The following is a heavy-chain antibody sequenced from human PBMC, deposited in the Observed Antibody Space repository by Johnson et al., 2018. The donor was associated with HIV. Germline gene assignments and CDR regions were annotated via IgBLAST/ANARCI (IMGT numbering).Heavy chain of an antibody. CDR1: GFSFSDYN. Sequence: QVQLVESGGGVVQPGRSLRLSCAASGFSFSDYNMHWVRQAPGKGLEWVAVTWFDGRNKYYSDSVKGRFTISRDNSKNTLYLQINSLRAEDTGVYYCAKVAGATAAGGVALDIWGPGTMVTVSS. V-gene: IGHV3-33*06. J-gene: IGHJ3*02. D-gene: IGHD6-13*01. CDR3: AKVAGATAAGGVALDI. CDR2: TWFDGRNK.